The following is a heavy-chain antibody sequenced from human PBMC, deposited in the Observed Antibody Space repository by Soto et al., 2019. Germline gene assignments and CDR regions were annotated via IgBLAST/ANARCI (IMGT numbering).Heavy chain of an antibody. CDR2: INPNSGGT. D-gene: IGHD3-22*01. CDR3: ARDFRTYYYDSSGYCGYYYGMDV. J-gene: IGHJ6*02. Sequence: ASVKVSCKASGYTFTGYYMHWVRQAPGQGLEWMGWINPNSGGTNYAQKFQGWVTMTRDTSISTAYMELSRLRSDDTAVYYCARDFRTYYYDSSGYCGYYYGMDVWGQGTTVTVSS. V-gene: IGHV1-2*04. CDR1: GYTFTGYY.